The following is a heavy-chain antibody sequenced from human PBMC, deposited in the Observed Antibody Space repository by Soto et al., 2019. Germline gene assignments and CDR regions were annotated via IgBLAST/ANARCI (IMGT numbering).Heavy chain of an antibody. CDR3: LRNWRYHGRDYYSGIDA. V-gene: IGHV2-5*02. CDR2: IYWDDDE. CDR1: GFSLNTGGVG. J-gene: IGHJ6*04. D-gene: IGHD3-10*01. Sequence: ITLKESGPTLVKPTQTLTLTCTFSGFSLNTGGVGVGWVRQPRGKAMEWLALIYWDDDERSSPSLRSRLNITXDXPXNXXLLTSTNTDPAATATYSCLRNWRYHGRDYYSGIDAWGKPTTVTVSS.